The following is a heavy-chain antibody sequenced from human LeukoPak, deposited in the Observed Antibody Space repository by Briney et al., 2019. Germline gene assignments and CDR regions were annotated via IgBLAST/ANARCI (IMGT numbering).Heavy chain of an antibody. D-gene: IGHD3-10*01. CDR2: LSGSGDTT. Sequence: GGSLRLSCAASGFTFSSSAMGWVRQAPGKGLEWVSGLSGSGDTTHYADSVTGRHTISRENSKNVVYLQINSLRLEDTAVYYCVKVLTYGSGTWTDIRYYYAMDVWGQGTTVTVSS. CDR3: VKVLTYGSGTWTDIRYYYAMDV. J-gene: IGHJ6*02. V-gene: IGHV3-23*01. CDR1: GFTFSSSA.